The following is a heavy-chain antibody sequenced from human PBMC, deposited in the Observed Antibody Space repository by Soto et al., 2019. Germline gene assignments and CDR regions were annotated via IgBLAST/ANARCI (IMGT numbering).Heavy chain of an antibody. CDR2: IYYSGNI. CDR3: ARQFYFGSGSYYSRPFDF. J-gene: IGHJ4*02. V-gene: IGHV4-39*01. CDR1: SGSISSSSYY. Sequence: QLQLQESGPGLVKPSENLSLTYTDSSGSISSSSYYWGWIRQPPGKGLEWIGTIYYSGNIYYNPSLKSRVTISVDTAKNQFSLKLSSVTAADTAVYYCARQFYFGSGSYYSRPFDFWGQGTLVTVSS. D-gene: IGHD3-10*01.